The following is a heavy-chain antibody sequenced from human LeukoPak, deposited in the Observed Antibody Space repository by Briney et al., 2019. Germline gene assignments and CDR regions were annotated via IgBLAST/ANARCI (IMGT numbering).Heavy chain of an antibody. J-gene: IGHJ4*02. CDR3: ARAKSGVAGFFDY. CDR1: GDPISSYY. D-gene: IGHD6-19*01. V-gene: IGHV4-59*01. CDR2: IYYSGST. Sequence: KPSETLSLTCRVSGDPISSYYWSWIRQPPGKGLEWIGYIYYSGSTKYNPSLKSRVTLLADTSKNQLFLKLSSVTAADTAVYYCARAKSGVAGFFDYWGQGALVTVSS.